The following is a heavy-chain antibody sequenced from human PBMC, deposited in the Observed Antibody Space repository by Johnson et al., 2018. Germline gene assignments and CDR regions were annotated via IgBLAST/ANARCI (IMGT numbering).Heavy chain of an antibody. V-gene: IGHV1-46*01. CDR3: TRDSRGSGYGFDI. Sequence: QVQLVQSGAEVKKXGASVKISCKASGYTFTSYLIHWVRQAPGQGLEWMGIVNPSGGSTSFSQKFQDRITMTRDTSTSTVYMDLRSVTSEDTAVYYCTRDSRGSGYGFDIWGQGTLVTVSS. D-gene: IGHD3-16*01. J-gene: IGHJ3*02. CDR2: VNPSGGST. CDR1: GYTFTSYL.